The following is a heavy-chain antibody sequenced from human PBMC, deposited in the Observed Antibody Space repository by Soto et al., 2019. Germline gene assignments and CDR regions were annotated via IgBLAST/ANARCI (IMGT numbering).Heavy chain of an antibody. CDR2: INSDGSST. Sequence: GSLIHSCTASGFTFSSYWMHWALQAPGKGLVWVSRINSDGSSTSYADSVKGRFTISRDNAKNTLYLQMNSLRAEDTAVYYCARILLTSWGTPDVWGQGTTVTVSS. CDR1: GFTFSSYW. J-gene: IGHJ6*01. D-gene: IGHD2-2*01. CDR3: ARILLTSWGTPDV. V-gene: IGHV3-74*01.